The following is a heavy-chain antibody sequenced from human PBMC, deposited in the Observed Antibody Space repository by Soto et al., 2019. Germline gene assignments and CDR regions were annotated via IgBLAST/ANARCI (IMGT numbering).Heavy chain of an antibody. CDR1: GFTFSSYW. CDR2: INSDGSST. Sequence: GGSLRLSCAASGFTFSSYWMHWVRQAPGKGLVWVSRINSDGSSTSYADSVKGRFTISRDNAKNTLYLQMNSLRAEDTAVYYCARQMGARRYYYYGMDVWGQGTTVTVSS. V-gene: IGHV3-74*01. J-gene: IGHJ6*02. D-gene: IGHD2-8*01. CDR3: ARQMGARRYYYYGMDV.